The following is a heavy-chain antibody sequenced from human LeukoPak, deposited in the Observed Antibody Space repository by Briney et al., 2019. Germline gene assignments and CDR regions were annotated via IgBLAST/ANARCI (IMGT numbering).Heavy chain of an antibody. D-gene: IGHD5-18*01. Sequence: PSETLSLTCTVSGDSISSNFYWGWIRQPPGRGLQWIGIIHHTGSTFYSPSLKSRLTISLDTSQNQFSLRLKSVTAADTAVDYCARVEGSGYSYGYDYWGRGTLVTVTS. CDR3: ARVEGSGYSYGYDY. J-gene: IGHJ4*02. CDR2: IHHTGST. CDR1: GDSISSNFY. V-gene: IGHV4-38-2*02.